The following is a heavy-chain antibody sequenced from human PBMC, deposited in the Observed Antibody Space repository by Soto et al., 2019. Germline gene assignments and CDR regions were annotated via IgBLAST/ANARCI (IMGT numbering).Heavy chain of an antibody. CDR3: ARDLGVAVAGTSYPRYYGMDV. Sequence: QVQLVESGGGVVQPGRSLRLSCAASGFTFSSYGMHWVRQAPGKGLEWVAVIWYDGSNKYYADSVKGRFTISRDNSKNTLYLQMNSLRAEDTAVYYCARDLGVAVAGTSYPRYYGMDVWGQGTTVTVSS. V-gene: IGHV3-33*01. CDR2: IWYDGSNK. CDR1: GFTFSSYG. J-gene: IGHJ6*02. D-gene: IGHD6-19*01.